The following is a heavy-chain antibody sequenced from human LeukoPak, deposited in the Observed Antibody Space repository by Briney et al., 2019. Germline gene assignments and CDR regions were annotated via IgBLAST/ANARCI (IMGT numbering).Heavy chain of an antibody. CDR3: ARGGTNLEY. D-gene: IGHD1-1*01. Sequence: ASVKVSCKASGYTFRDYGFNWVRQAPGKGLEWMGRISAYSGNTKYAQDLQGRLTMTTDTSTTTAYMELSSLTSDDTAVYYCARGGTNLEYWGQGTLVTVSS. CDR1: GYTFRDYG. J-gene: IGHJ4*02. CDR2: ISAYSGNT. V-gene: IGHV1-18*01.